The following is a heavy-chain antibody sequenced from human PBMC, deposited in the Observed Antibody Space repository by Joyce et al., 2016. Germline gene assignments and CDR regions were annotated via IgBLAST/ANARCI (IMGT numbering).Heavy chain of an antibody. CDR3: ARFFGGYCKTPSCSSGFDP. D-gene: IGHD2/OR15-2a*01. J-gene: IGHJ5*02. Sequence: QVHLQESGPGLVKPSQTLSLTCTVSGDSISNGGYYWSWIRQHPGKGLEWIAYIYYTGSTFYNPSLKSRLTISVDTSKNQFSLRLSSVTAADTAFYYCARFFGGYCKTPSCSSGFDPWGQGTLVTVSS. CDR1: GDSISNGGYY. CDR2: IYYTGST. V-gene: IGHV4-31*03.